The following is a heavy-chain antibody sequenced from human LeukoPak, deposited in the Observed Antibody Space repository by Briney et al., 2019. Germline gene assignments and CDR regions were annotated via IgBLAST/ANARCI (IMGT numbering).Heavy chain of an antibody. CDR2: IYYSGST. D-gene: IGHD2-21*02. Sequence: SETLSLTCTVSGGSISSYYWSWIRQPPGKGLEWIGYIYYSGSTNYNPSLKSRVTISVDTSKNQFSLKLSSVTAADTAVYYCARGLFGVVVTAAPHDAFDIWGQGTMVTVSS. CDR1: GGSISSYY. V-gene: IGHV4-59*01. CDR3: ARGLFGVVVTAAPHDAFDI. J-gene: IGHJ3*02.